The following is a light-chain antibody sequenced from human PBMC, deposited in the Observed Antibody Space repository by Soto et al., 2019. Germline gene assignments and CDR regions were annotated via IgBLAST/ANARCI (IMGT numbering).Light chain of an antibody. Sequence: QSVLTQPASVSGSPGQSITISCTGTNNDVGGYNYVSWYQQHPGKAPKLMIYDVINRPSGVSNRFSGSKSGNTASLTISGFQAEDEADYYCSSYTSSSTPYVFGTGTKVTVL. CDR2: DVI. V-gene: IGLV2-14*01. J-gene: IGLJ1*01. CDR3: SSYTSSSTPYV. CDR1: NNDVGGYNY.